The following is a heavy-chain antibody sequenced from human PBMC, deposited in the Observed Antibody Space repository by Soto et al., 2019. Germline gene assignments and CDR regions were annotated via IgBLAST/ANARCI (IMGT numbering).Heavy chain of an antibody. Sequence: SETLSLTCTVSGASISSGDYFWSWIRQSPGKGLEWIGYIYDSGSSYYNPSLKSRVTMSVDTSKNQFSLNLSSVTAADTAVYYCARGTGFSLAFDPWGQGTQVTVSS. CDR2: IYDSGSS. J-gene: IGHJ5*02. V-gene: IGHV4-30-4*01. CDR3: ARGTGFSLAFDP. CDR1: GASISSGDYF.